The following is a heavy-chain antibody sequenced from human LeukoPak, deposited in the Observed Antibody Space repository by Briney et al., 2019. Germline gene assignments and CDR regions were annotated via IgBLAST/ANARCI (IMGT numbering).Heavy chain of an antibody. V-gene: IGHV4-59*12. D-gene: IGHD3-10*01. J-gene: IGHJ5*02. CDR3: ARSPRITMVRGVISWFDP. CDR2: IYYSGST. CDR1: GGSISSYY. Sequence: SETLSLTCTVSGGSISSYYWSWIRQPPGKGLEWIGYIYYSGSTNYNPSLKSRVTISVDTSKNQFSLKLSSVTAADTAVYYCARSPRITMVRGVISWFDPWGQGTLVTVSP.